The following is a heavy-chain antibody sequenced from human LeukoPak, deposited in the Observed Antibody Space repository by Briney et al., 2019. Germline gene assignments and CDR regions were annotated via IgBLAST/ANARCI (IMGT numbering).Heavy chain of an antibody. J-gene: IGHJ4*02. Sequence: GGSLRLSCAASGFSFSSYAVSWVRQAPGKGLEWVSAISGSDGKTYHADSVQGRFTVYIDNSKNTVYLQMNSLAVEDTAIYYCAKEKGVAGTPVFDYWGQGTLVTVSS. CDR2: ISGSDGKT. D-gene: IGHD6-19*01. CDR1: GFSFSSYA. CDR3: AKEKGVAGTPVFDY. V-gene: IGHV3-23*01.